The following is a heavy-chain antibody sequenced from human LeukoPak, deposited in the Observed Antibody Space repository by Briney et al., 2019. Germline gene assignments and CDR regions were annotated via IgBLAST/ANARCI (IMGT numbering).Heavy chain of an antibody. V-gene: IGHV3-21*01. D-gene: IGHD6-13*01. CDR3: ARSRYSSSSYGMDV. J-gene: IGHJ6*02. CDR1: GFTFSSYS. CDR2: ISSSSYI. Sequence: GSLRLSCAASGFTFSSYSMNWVRQAPGKGLEWVSSISSSSYIYYADSVKGRFTISRDNAKNSLYLQMNSLRAEDTAVYYCARSRYSSSSYGMDVWGQGTTVTVSS.